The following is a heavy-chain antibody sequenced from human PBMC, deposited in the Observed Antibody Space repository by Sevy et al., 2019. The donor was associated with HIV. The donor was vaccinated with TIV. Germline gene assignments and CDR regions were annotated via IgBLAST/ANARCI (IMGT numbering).Heavy chain of an antibody. D-gene: IGHD3-10*01. CDR3: ARDRRVEYGGSDY. Sequence: GGSLRLSCAVSGFTFSNHWMTWVRQAPGKGLEWVANIKKDGTDKFYVDSVMGRISISRDNAKDLLYLQMNSLRVEDTAVYYCARDRRVEYGGSDYWGQGTLVTVSS. CDR2: IKKDGTDK. CDR1: GFTFSNHW. J-gene: IGHJ4*02. V-gene: IGHV3-7*03.